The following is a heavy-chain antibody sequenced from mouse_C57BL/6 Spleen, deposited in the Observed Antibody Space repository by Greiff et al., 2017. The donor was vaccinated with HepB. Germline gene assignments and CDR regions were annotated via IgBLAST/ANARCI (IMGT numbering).Heavy chain of an antibody. CDR1: GFSLTSYG. CDR2: IWRGGST. D-gene: IGHD1-1*01. J-gene: IGHJ4*01. CDR3: AKMGPFITTVVASYYAMDY. V-gene: IGHV2-5*01. Sequence: QVQLKESGPGLVQPSQSLSITCTVSGFSLTSYGVHWVRQSPGKGLEWLGVIWRGGSTDYNAAFMSRLSITKDNSKSQVFFKMNSLQADDTAIYYCAKMGPFITTVVASYYAMDYWGQGTSVTVSS.